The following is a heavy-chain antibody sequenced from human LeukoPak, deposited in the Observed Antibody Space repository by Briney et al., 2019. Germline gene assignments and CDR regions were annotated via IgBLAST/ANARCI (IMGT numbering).Heavy chain of an antibody. Sequence: SVKVSCKASGGTLSSYAISWVRQAPGQGLEWMGGIIPIFGTANYAQKFQGRVTITTDESTSTAYMELSSLRSEDTAVYYCARRSGLDDFWSGPYYYYMDVWGKGTTVTVSS. CDR2: IIPIFGTA. D-gene: IGHD3-3*01. CDR3: ARRSGLDDFWSGPYYYYMDV. CDR1: GGTLSSYA. J-gene: IGHJ6*03. V-gene: IGHV1-69*05.